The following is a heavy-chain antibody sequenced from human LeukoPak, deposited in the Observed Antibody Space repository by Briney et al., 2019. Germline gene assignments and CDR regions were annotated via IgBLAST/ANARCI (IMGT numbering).Heavy chain of an antibody. V-gene: IGHV3-7*01. Sequence: GGSLRLSCAASGFTFSSFAMSWVRQAPGKGLEWVAHINPDGRDTYYVDSVKGRFTISRDNAQNSMYLQMNSLRVEDTAVYYCTSWGDTTAEYFQRWGQGTLVTVSS. J-gene: IGHJ1*01. D-gene: IGHD2-21*02. CDR2: INPDGRDT. CDR1: GFTFSSFA. CDR3: TSWGDTTAEYFQR.